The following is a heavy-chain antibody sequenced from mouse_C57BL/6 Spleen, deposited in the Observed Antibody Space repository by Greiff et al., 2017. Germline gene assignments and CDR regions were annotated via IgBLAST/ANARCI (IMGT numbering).Heavy chain of an antibody. V-gene: IGHV1-55*01. CDR2: IYPGSGST. D-gene: IGHD2-13*01. CDR1: GYTFTSYW. Sequence: VQLQQSGAELVKPGASVKMSCKASGYTFTSYWITWVKQRPGQGLKWIGDIYPGSGSTNYNEKFKSQATLTVDTSSSTAYMQLSSLTSADSAVYYCASEGFSIGDPGYWGQGTTLTVSS. CDR3: ASEGFSIGDPGY. J-gene: IGHJ2*01.